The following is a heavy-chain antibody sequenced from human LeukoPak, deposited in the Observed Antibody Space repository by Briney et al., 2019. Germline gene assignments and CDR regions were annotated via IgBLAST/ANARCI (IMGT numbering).Heavy chain of an antibody. CDR3: AREEVAVALGY. V-gene: IGHV3-30-3*01. CDR2: ISYDGSNK. CDR1: GFTFSSYA. D-gene: IGHD6-19*01. Sequence: GGSLRLSCAASGFTFSSYAMHWVRQAPGKGLARVAVISYDGSNKYYADSVKGRFTISRDNSKNTLYLQMNSLRAEDTAVYYCAREEVAVALGYWGQGTLVTVSS. J-gene: IGHJ4*02.